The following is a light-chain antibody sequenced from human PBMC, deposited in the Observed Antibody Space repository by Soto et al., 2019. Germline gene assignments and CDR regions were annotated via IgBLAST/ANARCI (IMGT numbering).Light chain of an antibody. Sequence: EIGVTHSPATLSLSPGEGATLSCRASQSVGSYLAWYQQKLGQAPRLLIYDASKRATGIPARFSGSGSGTDFTLTINSLEPEDFAVYYCQQRTYWPITFGQGTRLEI. CDR3: QQRTYWPIT. V-gene: IGKV3-11*01. CDR1: QSVGSY. CDR2: DAS. J-gene: IGKJ5*01.